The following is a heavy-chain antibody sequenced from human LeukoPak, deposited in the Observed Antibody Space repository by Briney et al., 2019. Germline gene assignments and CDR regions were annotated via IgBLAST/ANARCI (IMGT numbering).Heavy chain of an antibody. D-gene: IGHD2-2*01. V-gene: IGHV3-7*04. Sequence: PGGSLRLSCTASGFTFSRYWVIWVRQAPGKALEWVANIKQDGSEKYYVDSVKGRFTISRDNARNSLYLQMNSLRAEDTAVYYCARDTSCYAYWGQGTLVTVSS. CDR1: GFTFSRYW. CDR3: ARDTSCYAY. CDR2: IKQDGSEK. J-gene: IGHJ4*02.